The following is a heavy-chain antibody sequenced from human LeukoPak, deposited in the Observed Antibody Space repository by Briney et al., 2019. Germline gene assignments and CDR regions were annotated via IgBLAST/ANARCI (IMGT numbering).Heavy chain of an antibody. D-gene: IGHD5-18*01. V-gene: IGHV4-30-2*01. Sequence: SETLSLTCAVSGGSISSGGYSWSWIRQPPGEGLEWIGYIYHSGSTYYNPSLKSRVTISVDRSKNQFSLKLSSVTAADTAVYYCATDSYGIDYWGQGTLVTVSS. CDR3: ATDSYGIDY. CDR2: IYHSGST. CDR1: GGSISSGGYS. J-gene: IGHJ4*02.